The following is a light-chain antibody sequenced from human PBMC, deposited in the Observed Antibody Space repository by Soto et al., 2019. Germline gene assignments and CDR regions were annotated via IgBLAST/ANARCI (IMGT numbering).Light chain of an antibody. CDR1: QSVSTY. Sequence: EIVLTQSPATLSLSPGERATLSCRASQSVSTYLAWYQQRPGQAPRLLIYDASYRATDIPPRFSGSGSGTDFTLTISRLEPEDFAVYYCQQYVGSSRTFGQGTKVDIK. CDR3: QQYVGSSRT. J-gene: IGKJ1*01. CDR2: DAS. V-gene: IGKV3-11*01.